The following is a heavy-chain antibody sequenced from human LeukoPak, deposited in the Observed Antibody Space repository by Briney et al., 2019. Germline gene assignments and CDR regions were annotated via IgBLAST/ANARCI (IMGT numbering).Heavy chain of an antibody. Sequence: SVKVSCKASGGTFSSYAISWVRQAPGQGLEWMGGIIPIFGTANYAQKLQGRVTITADESTSTAYMELSSLRSEDTAVYYCVRLENDYGDYGSDYWGQGTLVTVSS. D-gene: IGHD4-17*01. CDR1: GGTFSSYA. J-gene: IGHJ4*02. CDR3: VRLENDYGDYGSDY. CDR2: IIPIFGTA. V-gene: IGHV1-69*13.